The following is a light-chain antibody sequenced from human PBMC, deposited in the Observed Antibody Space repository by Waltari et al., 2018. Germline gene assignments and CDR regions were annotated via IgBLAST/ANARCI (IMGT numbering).Light chain of an antibody. CDR2: KVS. V-gene: IGKV2-30*02. CDR3: QQFYSTPLT. J-gene: IGKJ4*01. CDR1: QSLVHSDGNTY. Sequence: DVVMTQSPLSLPVTLGQPASISCRSSQSLVHSDGNTYLNWFQQRPGQSPRRLIYKVSNRDSGVPDRFSGSGSGTDFTLTISSLQAEDVAVYYCQQFYSTPLTFGGGTKVEIK.